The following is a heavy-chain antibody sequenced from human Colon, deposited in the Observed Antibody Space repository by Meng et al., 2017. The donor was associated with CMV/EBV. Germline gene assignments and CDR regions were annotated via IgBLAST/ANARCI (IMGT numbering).Heavy chain of an antibody. J-gene: IGHJ6*02. CDR1: GYDFTTYW. CDR3: ARGRAALLPFYYGVNV. CDR2: IYPGDSDV. D-gene: IGHD6-25*01. Sequence: GESLKISCEASGYDFTTYWIGWVRQMPGKGLEWMGIIYPGDSDVRYSPSFQGQVTISADRSITTAYLLWISLKASDSAIYYCARGRAALLPFYYGVNVWGQGTTVTVSS. V-gene: IGHV5-51*01.